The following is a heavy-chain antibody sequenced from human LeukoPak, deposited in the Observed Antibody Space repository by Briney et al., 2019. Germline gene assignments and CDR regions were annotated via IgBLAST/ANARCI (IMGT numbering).Heavy chain of an antibody. V-gene: IGHV5-51*01. J-gene: IGHJ3*02. CDR1: GYIFTTYW. CDR3: ARGISSWLQNDAFDI. CDR2: IYPADSDT. D-gene: IGHD5-24*01. Sequence: GESLQISCKGSGYIFTTYWIGWVRQMTGKGLEWMGIIYPADSDTRYSPSFQGQVTISGDKSISTAYLQWSSLKASDTAIYYCARGISSWLQNDAFDIWGQGTMVTVSS.